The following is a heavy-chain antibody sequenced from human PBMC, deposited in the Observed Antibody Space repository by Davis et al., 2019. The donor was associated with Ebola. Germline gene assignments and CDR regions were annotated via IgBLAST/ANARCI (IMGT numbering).Heavy chain of an antibody. Sequence: PSETLSLTCTVSGGSISSYYWSWIRQPPGKGLEWIGYIYYSGSTNYNPSLKSRVTIPVDTSKNQFSLKLSSVTAADTAVYYCARHSEVDFWSGYSYYYYGMDVWGQGTTVTVSS. CDR3: ARHSEVDFWSGYSYYYYGMDV. J-gene: IGHJ6*02. CDR1: GGSISSYY. D-gene: IGHD3-3*01. CDR2: IYYSGST. V-gene: IGHV4-59*08.